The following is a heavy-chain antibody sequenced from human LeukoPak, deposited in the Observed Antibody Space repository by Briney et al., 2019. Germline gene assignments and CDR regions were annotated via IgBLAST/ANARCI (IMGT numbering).Heavy chain of an antibody. D-gene: IGHD3-10*01. V-gene: IGHV3-53*01. CDR1: GFTVSSNY. CDR3: ARDQDYGSGSLVY. Sequence: PGGSLRLSCAASGFTVSSNYMSWVRQAPGKGLEWVSVIYSGGSTYYADSVKGRFTISRDNSKNTLYLQMNSLRAEDTAVYYCARDQDYGSGSLVYWGQGTLVTVSS. CDR2: IYSGGST. J-gene: IGHJ4*02.